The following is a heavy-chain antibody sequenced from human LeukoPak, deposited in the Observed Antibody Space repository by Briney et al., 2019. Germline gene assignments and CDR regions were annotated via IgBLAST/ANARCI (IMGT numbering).Heavy chain of an antibody. CDR2: INSDGSST. Sequence: GGSLRLSCAASGFTFSSYWMHWVRQAPGKGLVWDSCINSDGSSTSYADSVKGRLTISRDNAKNTLYLQMNSLRAEDTAVYYCARDRGMGYYGQAFDYWGQGTLVTVSS. CDR3: ARDRGMGYYGQAFDY. J-gene: IGHJ4*02. CDR1: GFTFSSYW. V-gene: IGHV3-74*01. D-gene: IGHD3-10*01.